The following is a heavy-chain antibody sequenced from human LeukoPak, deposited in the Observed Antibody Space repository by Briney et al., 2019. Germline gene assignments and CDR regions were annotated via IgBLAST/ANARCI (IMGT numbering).Heavy chain of an antibody. V-gene: IGHV1-69*04. CDR3: ARDSTPTYYSGTYYFEY. Sequence: PVASVKVSCKAPGGTFSSYTISWVRQAPGQGLEWMGRIIPILGIANYAQKFQGRVTITADKSTSTAYMELSSLRSEDTAVYYCARDSTPTYYSGTYYFEYWGQGTLVTVSS. D-gene: IGHD1-26*01. CDR1: GGTFSSYT. CDR2: IIPILGIA. J-gene: IGHJ4*02.